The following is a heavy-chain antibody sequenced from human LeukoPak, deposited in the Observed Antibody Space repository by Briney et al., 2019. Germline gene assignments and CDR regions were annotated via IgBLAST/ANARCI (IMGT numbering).Heavy chain of an antibody. J-gene: IGHJ6*02. CDR2: MNPNSGNT. Sequence: ASVKVSCKASGYTFTSYDINWMRQATGQGLEWMGWMNPNSGNTGYAQKFQGRVTMTRNTSISTAYMELSSLRSEDTAVYYCARGSPDELFQYGMGVWGQGTTVTVSS. V-gene: IGHV1-8*01. CDR1: GYTFTSYD. CDR3: ARGSPDELFQYGMGV. D-gene: IGHD3-10*01.